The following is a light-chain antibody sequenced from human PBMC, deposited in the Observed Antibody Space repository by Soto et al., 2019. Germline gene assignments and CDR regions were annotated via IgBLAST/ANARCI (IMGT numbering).Light chain of an antibody. V-gene: IGKV3-20*01. J-gene: IGKJ4*01. CDR3: QQYGSYPLT. Sequence: EVVLTQSPGALSLSPGERATLSCRASHSVDSSYFAWYQQRPGQAPRLLIYETSSRATGIPDRFSGSGSGTDFTLTVSRLEPEDFAVYFCQQYGSYPLTFGGGTKVDNK. CDR1: HSVDSSY. CDR2: ETS.